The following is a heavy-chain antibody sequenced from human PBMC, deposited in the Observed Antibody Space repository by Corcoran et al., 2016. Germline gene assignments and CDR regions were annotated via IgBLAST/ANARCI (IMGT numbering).Heavy chain of an antibody. V-gene: IGHV3-74*01. CDR1: GFTFTNHW. J-gene: IGHJ4*02. CDR3: ARDLHYGDYSTFDS. D-gene: IGHD4-17*01. CDR2: IKSDGSST. Sequence: EVQLVESGGGLVQPGGSLRLSCAASGFTFTNHWMHWVRQAPGKGLVWVSRIKSDGSSTAYADSVKGRFPISRDNAENTLYLQINSLRAEDTAVYYCARDLHYGDYSTFDSWGQGTLVTVSS.